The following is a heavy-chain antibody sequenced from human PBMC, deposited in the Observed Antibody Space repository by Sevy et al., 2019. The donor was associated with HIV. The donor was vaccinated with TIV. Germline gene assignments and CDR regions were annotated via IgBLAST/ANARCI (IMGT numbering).Heavy chain of an antibody. D-gene: IGHD3-3*01. CDR2: ISYDGSNK. CDR3: ARAPALRFLEWLMAD. J-gene: IGHJ4*02. Sequence: GGSLRLSCAASGFTFSSYAMHWVRQAPGKGLEWVAVISYDGSNKYYADSVKGRFTISRDNSKNTLYLQMNSLSAEDTAVYYCARAPALRFLEWLMADWGQGTLVTVSS. V-gene: IGHV3-30-3*01. CDR1: GFTFSSYA.